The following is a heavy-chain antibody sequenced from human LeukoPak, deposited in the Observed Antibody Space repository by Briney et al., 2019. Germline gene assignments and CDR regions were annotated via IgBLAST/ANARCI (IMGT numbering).Heavy chain of an antibody. CDR2: IKTDGSEK. J-gene: IGHJ4*02. Sequence: PGGSLRLSCAASGFTFSGYWMAWVRQAPGKGLEWVANIKTDGSEKYYVDSVKGRFTISRDNAKNSLYLQMNSLRAEDTAVYYCASAPTITMVRGAYDTPDYWGQGTLVTVSS. CDR3: ASAPTITMVRGAYDTPDY. V-gene: IGHV3-7*01. D-gene: IGHD3-10*01. CDR1: GFTFSGYW.